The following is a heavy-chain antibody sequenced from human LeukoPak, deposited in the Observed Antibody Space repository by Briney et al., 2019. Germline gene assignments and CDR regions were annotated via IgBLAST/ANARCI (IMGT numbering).Heavy chain of an antibody. V-gene: IGHV3-30*18. D-gene: IGHD5-18*01. CDR1: GFTFNSYG. CDR3: AKEKLPSGYSFLTDY. CDR2: ISYDGPNK. Sequence: GRSLRLSCAASGFTFNSYGMHWVRQAPGKGLEWVPVISYDGPNKYYADSVKGRFTISRDDSKSTLYLQMNSLRPEDTAVYYCAKEKLPSGYSFLTDYWGQGTLVTVSS. J-gene: IGHJ4*02.